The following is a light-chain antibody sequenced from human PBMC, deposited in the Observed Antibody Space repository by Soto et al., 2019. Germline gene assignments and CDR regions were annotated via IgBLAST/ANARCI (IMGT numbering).Light chain of an antibody. CDR2: EVT. Sequence: QSALTQPPSASGSPGQSVTISCAGTDSDIGPYNYVSWYQHHPGKAPKLMIYEVTKRPSGVPDRFSGSKSGNTASLTVSGLQAEDEADYYCSSYAGDTYVIFGGGTQLTVL. J-gene: IGLJ2*01. V-gene: IGLV2-8*01. CDR1: DSDIGPYNY. CDR3: SSYAGDTYVI.